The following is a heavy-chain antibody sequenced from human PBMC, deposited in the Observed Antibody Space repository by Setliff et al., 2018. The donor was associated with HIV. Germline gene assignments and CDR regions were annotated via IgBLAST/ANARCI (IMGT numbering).Heavy chain of an antibody. CDR3: ARRELSIAAAGTYSDY. CDR1: GGSISSSSYY. D-gene: IGHD6-13*01. J-gene: IGHJ4*02. V-gene: IGHV4-39*01. Sequence: PSETLSLTCTVSGGSISSSSYYWGWIRQPPGKGLEWIGSIYYGGSTYYNPSLKSRVTISVDTSKNQFSLKLSSVTAADTAVYYCARRELSIAAAGTYSDYWGQGTLVTVSS. CDR2: IYYGGST.